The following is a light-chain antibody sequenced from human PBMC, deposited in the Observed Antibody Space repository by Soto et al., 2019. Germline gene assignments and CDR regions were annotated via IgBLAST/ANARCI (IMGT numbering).Light chain of an antibody. CDR2: EVS. J-gene: IGLJ1*01. Sequence: AVLTQPASVSGSPGQSITISCTGTSSDVGGYNYVSWYQQHPGKAPKLMIYEVSNRPSGVSNRFSGSKSGNTASLPISGLQAEDESDYYCSSHTSSITYFFRTATTFTVL. V-gene: IGLV2-14*01. CDR3: SSHTSSITYF. CDR1: SSDVGGYNY.